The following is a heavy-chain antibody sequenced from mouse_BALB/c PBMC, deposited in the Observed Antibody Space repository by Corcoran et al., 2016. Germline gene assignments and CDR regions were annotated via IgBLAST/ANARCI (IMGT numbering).Heavy chain of an antibody. D-gene: IGHD1-2*01. CDR1: GYSFTGYY. CDR3: ARSGDGDYYGYYYAMDY. Sequence: LVKTGASVKISCKASGYSFTGYYMHWVKQSHGKSLEWIGYISCYNGATSYNQKFKGKATFTVDTSSSTAYMQFNSPTSEDSAVYYCARSGDGDYYGYYYAMDYWGQGTSVTVSS. CDR2: ISCYNGAT. V-gene: IGHV1S34*01. J-gene: IGHJ4*01.